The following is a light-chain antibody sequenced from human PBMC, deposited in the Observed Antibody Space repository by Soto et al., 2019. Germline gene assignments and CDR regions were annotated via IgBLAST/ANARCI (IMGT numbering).Light chain of an antibody. V-gene: IGLV2-14*01. CDR1: SSDVGGYNY. CDR2: EVS. J-gene: IGLJ1*01. Sequence: QSALTQPASVSGSPGQSITISCTGTSSDVGGYNYVSWYQQHPGKAPKLMIYEVSNRPSGVSNRFSGSKSGNTASLTISGLQDEDEADYYCSSYTRSSTYVFGTGTKLT. CDR3: SSYTRSSTYV.